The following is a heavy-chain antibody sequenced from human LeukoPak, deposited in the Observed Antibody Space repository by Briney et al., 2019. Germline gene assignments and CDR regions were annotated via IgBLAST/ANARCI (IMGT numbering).Heavy chain of an antibody. V-gene: IGHV3-48*01. CDR3: ARDTATSNYYYYYYMDV. Sequence: GGSLRLSCAASGFTFSSYSMNWVRQAPGKGVEWVSYISSSSSTIYYADSVKGRFTISRDNAKNSLYLQMNSLRAEDTAVYYCARDTATSNYYYYYYMDVWGKGTTVTVSS. CDR1: GFTFSSYS. CDR2: ISSSSSTI. D-gene: IGHD5-12*01. J-gene: IGHJ6*03.